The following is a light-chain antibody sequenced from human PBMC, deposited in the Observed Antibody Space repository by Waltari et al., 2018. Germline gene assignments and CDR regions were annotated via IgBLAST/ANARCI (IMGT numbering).Light chain of an antibody. CDR1: QTINGW. CDR2: DAS. J-gene: IGKJ1*01. CDR3: QQYLLFWT. Sequence: DIQMTQSPSTLSASVGDRVTITCRASQTINGWLAWYQQKPGKAPELLIHDASTLESGVPPRFSGSGSGTGFTLTISSVQPEDVATYYCQQYLLFWTFGQGTRVEIK. V-gene: IGKV1-5*01.